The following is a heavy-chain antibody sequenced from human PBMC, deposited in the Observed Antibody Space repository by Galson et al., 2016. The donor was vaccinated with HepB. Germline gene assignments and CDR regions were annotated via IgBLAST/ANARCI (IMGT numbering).Heavy chain of an antibody. CDR3: ATGIVVAGKYYYYYMDV. V-gene: IGHV4-39*01. Sequence: SETLSLTCIVSGGSISRDYYWGWIRQPPGRGLEWIGSIYSNEDTYYNPSLKSRVTISVDTSKNQFSLRLNSVTAADTGVYHCATGIVVAGKYYYYYMDVWGKGTTVTVSS. J-gene: IGHJ6*03. CDR2: IYSNEDT. CDR1: GGSISRDYY. D-gene: IGHD6-19*01.